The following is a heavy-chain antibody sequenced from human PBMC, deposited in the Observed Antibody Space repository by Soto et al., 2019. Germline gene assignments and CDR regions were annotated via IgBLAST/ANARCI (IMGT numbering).Heavy chain of an antibody. V-gene: IGHV1-69*08. J-gene: IGHJ5*02. CDR2: IIPIIGII. CDR3: AGDPDSHYNDSHASSYP. D-gene: IGHD3-22*01. CDR1: GGTFSTYT. Sequence: QVQLVQSGAEVKKPGSSVKVYCKASGGTFSTYTITWVRQAPGQGLEWMGRIIPIIGIINYAQKFQGRVTITADKFTGTAYMELTRLRSDDTAVYYCAGDPDSHYNDSHASSYPWGQGTLGTVSS.